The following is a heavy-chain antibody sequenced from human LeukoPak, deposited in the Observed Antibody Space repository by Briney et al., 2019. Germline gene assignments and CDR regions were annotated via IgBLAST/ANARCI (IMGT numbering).Heavy chain of an antibody. CDR1: GGSINNFY. CDR2: IYYSGSF. CDR3: ARALIPGYSSGWHGLGSWGNDAFDF. Sequence: KPSETLSLTCTVSGGSINNFYWNWIRQSAGKGLEWIGRIYYSGSFDYNPSLKSRVTMSVDTSKNQISLKMRSVTAADTAMYYCARALIPGYSSGWHGLGSWGNDAFDFWGQGTMVTVSS. V-gene: IGHV4-4*07. J-gene: IGHJ3*01. D-gene: IGHD6-19*01.